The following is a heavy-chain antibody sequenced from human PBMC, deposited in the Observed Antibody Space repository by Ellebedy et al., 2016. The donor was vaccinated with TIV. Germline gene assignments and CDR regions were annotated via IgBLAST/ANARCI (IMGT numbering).Heavy chain of an antibody. V-gene: IGHV1-69*04. D-gene: IGHD6-13*01. Sequence: SVKVSCKASGGTFSSYAINWVRQAPGQGLEWMGRIIPILNIANYAQKFQGRVTITADKSTSTAYMELSSLRSEDTAVYYCARDVAAAGSGYWGQGTLVTVSS. J-gene: IGHJ4*02. CDR2: IIPILNIA. CDR1: GGTFSSYA. CDR3: ARDVAAAGSGY.